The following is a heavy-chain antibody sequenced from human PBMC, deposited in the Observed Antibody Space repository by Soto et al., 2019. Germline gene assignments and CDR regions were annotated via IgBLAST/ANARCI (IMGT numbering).Heavy chain of an antibody. CDR1: GGTFSSYT. J-gene: IGHJ6*02. V-gene: IGHV1-69*02. D-gene: IGHD6-13*01. CDR2: IIPILGIA. Sequence: QVQLVQSGAEVKKPGSSVKVSCKASGGTFSSYTISWVRQAPGQGLEWMGRIIPILGIANYAQKFQGRVTITADKSTSTAYMELSSLRSEDTAVNYCARAIAAAGTEYYGMDVWGQGTTVTVSS. CDR3: ARAIAAAGTEYYGMDV.